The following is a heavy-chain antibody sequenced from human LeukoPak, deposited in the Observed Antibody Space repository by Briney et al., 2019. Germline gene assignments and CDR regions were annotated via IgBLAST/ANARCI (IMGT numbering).Heavy chain of an antibody. CDR2: ISYDGSNK. CDR1: GFTFSSYG. Sequence: GGSLRLSCAASGFTFSSYGMHWVRQAPGKGLEMVAVISYDGSNKYYADSVKGRFTISRDNSKNTLYLQMNSLRAEDTAVYYCAKDQGGYYDFWSGYSSEYFDYWGQGTLVTVSS. J-gene: IGHJ4*02. V-gene: IGHV3-30*18. CDR3: AKDQGGYYDFWSGYSSEYFDY. D-gene: IGHD3-3*01.